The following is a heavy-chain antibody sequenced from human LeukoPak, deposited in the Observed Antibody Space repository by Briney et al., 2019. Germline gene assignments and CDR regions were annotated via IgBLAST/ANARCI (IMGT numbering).Heavy chain of an antibody. D-gene: IGHD4-17*01. CDR2: INHSGST. V-gene: IGHV4-39*07. J-gene: IGHJ4*02. CDR3: ARLRFDYGDPGLFDY. CDR1: GGSISSSGYY. Sequence: PSETLSLTCTVSGGSISSSGYYWSWIRQPPGRGLEWIGEINHSGSTNYNPSLKSRVTISVDTPKNQFSLELSSVTAADTAVYYCARLRFDYGDPGLFDYWGQGTLVTVSS.